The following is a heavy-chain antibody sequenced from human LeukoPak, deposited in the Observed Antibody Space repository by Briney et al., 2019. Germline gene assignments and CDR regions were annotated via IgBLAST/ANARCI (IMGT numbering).Heavy chain of an antibody. CDR1: GFTFSSYA. V-gene: IGHV3-9*01. CDR2: ITWDSARK. Sequence: GGSLRLSCAASGFTFSSYAMHWVRQAPGKGLEWVSGITWDSARKDYADSVKGRFTISRDNAKNTLYLQMNRLRAEDTALYYCVKSFIGWYSNFDYWGQGTLVTVSS. D-gene: IGHD6-19*01. CDR3: VKSFIGWYSNFDY. J-gene: IGHJ4*02.